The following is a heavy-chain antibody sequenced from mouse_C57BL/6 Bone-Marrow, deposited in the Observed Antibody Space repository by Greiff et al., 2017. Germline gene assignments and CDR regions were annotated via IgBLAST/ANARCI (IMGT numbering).Heavy chain of an antibody. CDR3: ARHPPRGTVVAPGCAY. CDR1: GYTFTSYW. Sequence: VQLQQPGAELVMPGASVKLSCKASGYTFTSYWMHWVKQRPGHGLEWIGEIDPSDSYTNYTQKFKGKSTLTVAKSSSTAYMQLSSLTSEESAVDYCARHPPRGTVVAPGCAYWGQGTLVTVSA. CDR2: IDPSDSYT. V-gene: IGHV1-69*01. J-gene: IGHJ3*01. D-gene: IGHD1-1*01.